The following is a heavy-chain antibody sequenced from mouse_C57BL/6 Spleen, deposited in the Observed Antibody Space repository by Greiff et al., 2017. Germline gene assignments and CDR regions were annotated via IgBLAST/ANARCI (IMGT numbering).Heavy chain of an antibody. V-gene: IGHV1-69*01. CDR2: IDPSDSYT. CDR1: GYTFTSYW. D-gene: IGHD2-3*01. Sequence: QVQLQQPGAELVMPGASVKLSCKASGYTFTSYWMHWVKQRPGQGLEWIGEIDPSDSYTNYNQKFKGKSTLTVDKSSSTAYMQLSSLTSEDSAVYYCARSKTYDGYLGFFDYWGQGTTLTVSS. J-gene: IGHJ2*01. CDR3: ARSKTYDGYLGFFDY.